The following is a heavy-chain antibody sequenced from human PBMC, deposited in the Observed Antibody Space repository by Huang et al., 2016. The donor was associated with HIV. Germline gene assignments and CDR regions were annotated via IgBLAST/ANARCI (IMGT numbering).Heavy chain of an antibody. D-gene: IGHD3-16*01. J-gene: IGHJ4*02. CDR1: GGSISSHY. CDR3: ARVGYYFDY. V-gene: IGHV4-59*11. Sequence: QVQLQESGPGLVKPSETLSLTCTVSGGSISSHYWSWIRQPPGKGLEWIGSIYYSGGTNYNPSLKSRVTISVDTSKNQFSLKLSSVTAADTAVYYCARVGYYFDYWGQGTLVTVSS. CDR2: IYYSGGT.